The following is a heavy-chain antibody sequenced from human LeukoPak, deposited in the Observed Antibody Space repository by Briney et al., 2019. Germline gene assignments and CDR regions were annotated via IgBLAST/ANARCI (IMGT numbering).Heavy chain of an antibody. Sequence: ASVKVSCKASGYTFTSYDINWLRQATGQGLEWMGWKNPNSGNTGYAQKFQGRVTMTRNTSISTAYMELSSLRSEDTAVYYCARDPSWELGDYYYGMDVWGQGTTVTVSS. V-gene: IGHV1-8*01. J-gene: IGHJ6*02. CDR3: ARDPSWELGDYYYGMDV. CDR2: KNPNSGNT. CDR1: GYTFTSYD. D-gene: IGHD1-26*01.